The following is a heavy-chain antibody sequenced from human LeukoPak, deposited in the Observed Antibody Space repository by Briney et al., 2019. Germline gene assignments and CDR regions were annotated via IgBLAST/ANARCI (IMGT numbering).Heavy chain of an antibody. D-gene: IGHD1-26*01. CDR1: GGSISTSSYY. CDR3: ARGGIVGATTFDY. CDR2: IFYSGST. J-gene: IGHJ4*02. V-gene: IGHV4-39*07. Sequence: SETLSLTCTVSGGSISTSSYYWGWVRQPPGKGLEWIGNIFYSGSTYYSPSLKSRVTISVDTSKNQFSLKLSSVTAADTAVYYCARGGIVGATTFDYWGQGTLVTVSS.